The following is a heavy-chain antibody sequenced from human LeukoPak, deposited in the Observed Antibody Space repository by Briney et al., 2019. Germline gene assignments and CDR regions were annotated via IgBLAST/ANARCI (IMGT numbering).Heavy chain of an antibody. CDR2: INPNSGGT. CDR1: RYTFTGYY. CDR3: AREKLSSNWFDP. D-gene: IGHD1-1*01. V-gene: IGHV1-2*02. Sequence: ASVKVSCKASRYTFTGYYMHWVRQAPGQGLEWMGWINPNSGGTNYAQKFQGRVTMTRDTSISTAYMELSRLRSDDTGVYYRAREKLSSNWFDPWGQGTLVTVSS. J-gene: IGHJ5*02.